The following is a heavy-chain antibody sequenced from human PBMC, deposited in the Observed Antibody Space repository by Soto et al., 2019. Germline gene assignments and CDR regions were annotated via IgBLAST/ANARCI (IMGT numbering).Heavy chain of an antibody. J-gene: IGHJ4*02. Sequence: QITLKESGPTLVRPTQTLTLTCTFSGFSLTTSGVGVGWIRQPPGKALEWLAVIYWDDDKRYSSSLKSRLTITKGTSKNQVVRTMTNMDPVDTATYYCAHHPYYGLGSYSFDYWGQGTLVTVSS. D-gene: IGHD3-10*01. CDR3: AHHPYYGLGSYSFDY. CDR1: GFSLTTSGVG. CDR2: IYWDDDK. V-gene: IGHV2-5*02.